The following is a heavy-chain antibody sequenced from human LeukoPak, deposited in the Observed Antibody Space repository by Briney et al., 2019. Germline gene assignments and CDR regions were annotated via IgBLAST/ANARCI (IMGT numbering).Heavy chain of an antibody. J-gene: IGHJ5*02. CDR3: AKDRPASHGSGSFGGS. Sequence: GGSLRLSCAASGFTFSSYGMSWVRQAPGKGLEWVSAISGSGTGTYYADSVKGRFTISRDNSKSTMYLHMNSLRVEDTAVYYCAKDRPASHGSGSFGGSWGQGTQVTVTT. V-gene: IGHV3-23*01. CDR1: GFTFSSYG. CDR2: ISGSGTGT. D-gene: IGHD3-10*01.